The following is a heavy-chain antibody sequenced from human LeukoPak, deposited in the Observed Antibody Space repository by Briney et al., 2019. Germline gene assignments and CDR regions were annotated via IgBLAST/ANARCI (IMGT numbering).Heavy chain of an antibody. V-gene: IGHV3-23*01. J-gene: IGHJ4*02. CDR1: GFTFTTYG. CDR2: IGGSGTRT. CDR3: ARRAGAYSHPYDY. Sequence: GGSLRLSCSASGFTFTTYGMNWVRQAPGKGLEWVSGIGGSGTRTHYSDSVKGRFTISRDNSKNTLYLQMNSLRAEDTAVYYCARRAGAYSHPYDYWGQGTLVTVSS. D-gene: IGHD4/OR15-4a*01.